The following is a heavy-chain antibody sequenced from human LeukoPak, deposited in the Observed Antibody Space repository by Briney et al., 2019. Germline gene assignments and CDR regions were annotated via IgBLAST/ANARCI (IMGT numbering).Heavy chain of an antibody. D-gene: IGHD4-17*01. V-gene: IGHV1-2*02. CDR1: GYAFTDHS. CDR3: ARDLTYGDYAMCCFDY. CDR2: INPNSGGT. Sequence: ASVKVSCKTSGYAFTDHSMHWVRQAPGQGLEWMGWINPNSGGTNYAQSFQGRVTMTTDTSIGTAYMELSSLRSDDTAVYYCARDLTYGDYAMCCFDYWGQGTLVTVSS. J-gene: IGHJ4*02.